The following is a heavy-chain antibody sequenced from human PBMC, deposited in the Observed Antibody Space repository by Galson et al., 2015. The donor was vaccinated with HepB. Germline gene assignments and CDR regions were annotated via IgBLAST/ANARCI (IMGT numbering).Heavy chain of an antibody. Sequence: SLRLSCAASGSILSSYSMNWVRQAPGKGLEWVSSMSSSTNYNYYADSVKVRFTVSIDNAKISLFLQMNRLSAEDTAVYYCSTNTPAAVMRASGMDVWGQGTAVTVSS. D-gene: IGHD2-2*01. CDR3: STNTPAAVMRASGMDV. V-gene: IGHV3-21*01. CDR2: MSSSTNYN. CDR1: GSILSSYS. J-gene: IGHJ6*02.